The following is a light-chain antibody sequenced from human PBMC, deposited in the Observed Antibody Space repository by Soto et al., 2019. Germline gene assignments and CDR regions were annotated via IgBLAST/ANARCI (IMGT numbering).Light chain of an antibody. J-gene: IGKJ4*01. Sequence: DIQMTQSPSSVSASVGDRVTITCRASQGVSSWLAWYQQKPGKAPKLLIYAASTLQSGVPSRFSGSGSGTDFTLTITSLQPEDSGIYYCQDRSNWPLFTFGGGTKVDIK. CDR2: AAS. CDR1: QGVSSW. CDR3: QDRSNWPLFT. V-gene: IGKV1-12*01.